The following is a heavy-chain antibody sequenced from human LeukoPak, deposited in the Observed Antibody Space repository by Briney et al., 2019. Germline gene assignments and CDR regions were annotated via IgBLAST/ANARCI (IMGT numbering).Heavy chain of an antibody. Sequence: GRSQRLSCAASGFTFSSYGMHWVRQAPGKGLEWVAVISYDGSNKYYADSVKGRFTISRDNSKNTLYLQMNSLRAEDTAVYYCAKLRVRAFDAFDIWGQGTMVTVSS. V-gene: IGHV3-30*18. CDR2: ISYDGSNK. J-gene: IGHJ3*02. CDR1: GFTFSSYG. CDR3: AKLRVRAFDAFDI. D-gene: IGHD3-10*01.